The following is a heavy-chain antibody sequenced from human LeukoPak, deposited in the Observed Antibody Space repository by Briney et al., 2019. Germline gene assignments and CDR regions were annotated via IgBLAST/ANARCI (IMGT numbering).Heavy chain of an antibody. D-gene: IGHD1-26*01. CDR1: GYTFTSYY. CDR3: ARAKVGAPLGGGFDY. V-gene: IGHV1-46*01. Sequence: ASVKVSCKSSGYTFTSYYLHWVRQAPGQGLEWMGIINPSGGSTSSAQKFQGRVTMTRDTSTSAVYMELSSLRSEDTAIYYCARAKVGAPLGGGFDYWGQGTLVTVSS. J-gene: IGHJ4*02. CDR2: INPSGGST.